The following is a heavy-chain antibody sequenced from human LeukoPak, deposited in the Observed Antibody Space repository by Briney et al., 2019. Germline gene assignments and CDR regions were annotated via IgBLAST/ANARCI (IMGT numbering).Heavy chain of an antibody. Sequence: GGSLRLSCKASGFTFSSYEMNWVRQAPGKGLEWVSYISSNSNSIYHAGSVKGRFTISRDNAKNSLYLQMNSLRAEDTALYYCAKVLSSSWYRDAFDIWGQGTMVTVSS. CDR1: GFTFSSYE. J-gene: IGHJ3*02. CDR3: AKVLSSSWYRDAFDI. D-gene: IGHD6-13*01. V-gene: IGHV3-48*03. CDR2: ISSNSNSI.